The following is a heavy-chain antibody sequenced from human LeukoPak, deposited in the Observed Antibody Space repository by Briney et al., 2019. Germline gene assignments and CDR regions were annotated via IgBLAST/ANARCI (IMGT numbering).Heavy chain of an antibody. D-gene: IGHD3/OR15-3a*01. CDR3: ARDGRADY. J-gene: IGHJ4*02. CDR1: EFTFSTYS. CDR2: ISSGSSRT. Sequence: PGGSLRLSCAASEFTFSTYSMIWVRQAPGKGLEWISYISSGSSRTYYADSVKGRFTISRDNAKNTLYLQMNSLRVEDTAVYYCARDGRADYWGQGTLVTVSS. V-gene: IGHV3-48*01.